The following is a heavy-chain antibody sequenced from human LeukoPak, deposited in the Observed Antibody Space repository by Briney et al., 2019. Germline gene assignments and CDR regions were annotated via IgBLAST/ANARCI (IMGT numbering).Heavy chain of an antibody. J-gene: IGHJ4*02. V-gene: IGHV4-34*01. D-gene: IGHD3-16*01. CDR1: GGSFSGYY. CDR3: ARGGMITFDTPVWCDY. CDR2: INHSGST. Sequence: SETLSLTCAVYGGSFSGYYWSWIRQPPGKGLEWIGEINHSGSTNYNPSLKSRVTISVDTSKNQFSLKLSSVTAADTAVYYCARGGMITFDTPVWCDYWGQGTLVTVSS.